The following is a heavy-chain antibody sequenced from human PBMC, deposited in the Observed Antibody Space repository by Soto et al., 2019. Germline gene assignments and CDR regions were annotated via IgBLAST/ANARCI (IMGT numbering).Heavy chain of an antibody. CDR3: ARDRSGWYDF. Sequence: QVQLVQFAAEVGKPGASVKVSCKASGYTFTTIRLSWVRQAPGQGLEWMGWIRPHSGDTQYAQKFQGRVTMTADTSTTTAYMEVRSLRPDDTAVFYCARDRSGWYDFWGQGTLVTVSS. D-gene: IGHD6-19*01. V-gene: IGHV1-18*01. CDR1: GYTFTTIR. J-gene: IGHJ5*01. CDR2: IRPHSGDT.